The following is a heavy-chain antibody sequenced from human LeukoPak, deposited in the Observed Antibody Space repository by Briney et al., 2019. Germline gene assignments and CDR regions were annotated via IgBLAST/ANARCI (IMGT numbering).Heavy chain of an antibody. CDR1: GGSISSYY. J-gene: IGHJ3*02. D-gene: IGHD3-22*01. CDR2: IYYSGST. CDR3: ARGRMIVDAFDI. Sequence: SETLSLTCTVSGGSISSYYWSWIRQPPGKGLEWIGYIYYSGSTYYNPSLKSRVTISVDTSKNQFSLKLSSVTAADTAVYYCARGRMIVDAFDIWGQGTMVTVSS. V-gene: IGHV4-59*08.